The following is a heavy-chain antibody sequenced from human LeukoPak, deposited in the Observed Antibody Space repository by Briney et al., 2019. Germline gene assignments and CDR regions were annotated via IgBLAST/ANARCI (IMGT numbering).Heavy chain of an antibody. CDR1: GFTVSSNY. J-gene: IGHJ4*02. CDR2: IYSGGST. D-gene: IGHD3-10*01. Sequence: PGGSLRLSCAASGFTVSSNYMSWVRQAPGKGLEWVSVIYSGGSTYYADSVKGRFTISRDNSKNTLYLQMNSLRAEDTAVYYCAKSLELLWSGELLLTAFDYWGQGTLVTVSS. V-gene: IGHV3-66*01. CDR3: AKSLELLWSGELLLTAFDY.